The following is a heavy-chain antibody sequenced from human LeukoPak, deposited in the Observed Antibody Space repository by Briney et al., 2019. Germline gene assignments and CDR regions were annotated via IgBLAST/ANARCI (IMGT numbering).Heavy chain of an antibody. D-gene: IGHD2-2*01. CDR2: INPNSGGT. Sequence: GASVKVSCKASGYTFTGYYMHWVRQAPGQGLEWMGRINPNSGGTNYAQKFQGRVTMTRDTSISTAYMELSRLRSDDTAVYYCAREEDIVVVPAPNYYYGMDVWGQGTTVTVSS. CDR3: AREEDIVVVPAPNYYYGMDV. CDR1: GYTFTGYY. V-gene: IGHV1-2*06. J-gene: IGHJ6*02.